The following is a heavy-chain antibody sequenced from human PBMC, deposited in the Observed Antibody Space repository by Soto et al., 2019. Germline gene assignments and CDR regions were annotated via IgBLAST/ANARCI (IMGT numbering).Heavy chain of an antibody. CDR3: AISRSYYYERSGITSDY. J-gene: IGHJ4*02. CDR2: ISGSGVST. V-gene: IGHV3-23*01. D-gene: IGHD3-22*01. Sequence: PGGSLRLSCAASGFTFSSYSMSWVRQAPWKGLEWVSAISGSGVSTYYADSVKGRFTISRDNSKNTLYLQMNSLRAEDTAVYYCAISRSYYYERSGITSDYLGQGTLVTFSS. CDR1: GFTFSSYS.